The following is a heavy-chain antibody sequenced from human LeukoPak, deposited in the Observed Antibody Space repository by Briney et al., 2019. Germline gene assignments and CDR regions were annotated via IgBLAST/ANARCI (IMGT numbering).Heavy chain of an antibody. D-gene: IGHD3-3*02. J-gene: IGHJ6*03. Sequence: PGKSLRLSCAASGFTFSTYTMHWVRQAPGKGLEWVALISYDGTNKHYADSVKGRFILSRDSSKNTLYLQMNSLRSEDTALYYCTRPYLEWSLKFYMDVWGKGTTVTVSS. CDR1: GFTFSTYT. CDR3: TRPYLEWSLKFYMDV. CDR2: ISYDGTNK. V-gene: IGHV3-30*04.